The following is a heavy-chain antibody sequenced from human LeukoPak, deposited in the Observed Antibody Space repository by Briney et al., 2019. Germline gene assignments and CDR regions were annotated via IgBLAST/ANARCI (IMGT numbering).Heavy chain of an antibody. J-gene: IGHJ4*02. Sequence: SETLSLTCGVSGYSISRGYYWAWIRQPPGRGLEWIGTIYHIGSTYYNPSLESRVTISVDTSKNEFSLNLNSVTAADTAVYYCARAGWIITSGIDYWGQGALVTVSS. V-gene: IGHV4-38-2*01. CDR3: ARAGWIITSGIDY. CDR1: GYSISRGYY. D-gene: IGHD1-20*01. CDR2: IYHIGST.